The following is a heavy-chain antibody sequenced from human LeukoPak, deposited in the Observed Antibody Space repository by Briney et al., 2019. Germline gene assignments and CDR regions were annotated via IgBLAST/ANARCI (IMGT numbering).Heavy chain of an antibody. J-gene: IGHJ4*02. CDR3: ARDSAPDFWSG. D-gene: IGHD3-3*01. CDR2: IYHSGST. Sequence: SQTLSLTCTVSGGSISSGGYYWSWIRQPPGKGLEWIGYIYHSGSTYYNPSLKSRVTISVDRSKNQFSLKLSSVTAADTAVYYCARDSAPDFWSGWGQGTLVTVSS. CDR1: GGSISSGGYY. V-gene: IGHV4-30-2*01.